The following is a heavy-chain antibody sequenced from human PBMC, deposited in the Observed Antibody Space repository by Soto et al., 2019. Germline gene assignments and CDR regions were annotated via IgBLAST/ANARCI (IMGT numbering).Heavy chain of an antibody. J-gene: IGHJ4*02. V-gene: IGHV1-69*13. CDR2: IVPIYRTA. CDR1: VGTFSSYR. D-gene: IGHD6-13*01. CDR3: VRDSGAKLSSS. Sequence: GASLKGSLKSSVGTFSSYRVNCGRQAPGQGLEWVGGIVPIYRTADYAQKFQGRVTITADESARTSYMELRSLKSQDTAVYYCVRDSGAKLSSSWGQGTLVTVPS.